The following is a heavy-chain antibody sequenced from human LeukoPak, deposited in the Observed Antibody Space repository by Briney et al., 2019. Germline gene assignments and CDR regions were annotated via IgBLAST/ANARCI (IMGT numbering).Heavy chain of an antibody. CDR3: ARERSSWYDGDAFDI. CDR1: GGSISTYY. D-gene: IGHD6-13*01. J-gene: IGHJ3*02. Sequence: PSETLSLTCSVSGGSISTYYWSWIRQPPGKGLEWIGSIHYSGSTNYNPSLNSRVTMSLDTSMNHFSLKLSSVTAADTAVYYCARERSSWYDGDAFDIWGQGTMVTVSS. CDR2: IHYSGST. V-gene: IGHV4-59*01.